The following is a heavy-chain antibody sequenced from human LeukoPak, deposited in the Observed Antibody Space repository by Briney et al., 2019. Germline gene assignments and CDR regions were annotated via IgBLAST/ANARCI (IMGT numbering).Heavy chain of an antibody. CDR3: ARASVSGWYDWFDP. V-gene: IGHV4-39*01. CDR1: GGSISSSSDY. J-gene: IGHJ5*02. Sequence: PSETLSLTCTVSGGSISSSSDYWGWIRQPPGKGLEWIGSIYYSGSTYYNPSLKSRVTISVDTSKNQFSLKLSSVTAADTAVYYCARASVSGWYDWFDPWGQGTLVTVSS. D-gene: IGHD6-19*01. CDR2: IYYSGST.